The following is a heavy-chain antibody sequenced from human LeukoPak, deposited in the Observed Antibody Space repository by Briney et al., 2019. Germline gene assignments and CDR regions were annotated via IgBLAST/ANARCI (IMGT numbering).Heavy chain of an antibody. CDR2: INPSGGST. J-gene: IGHJ4*02. CDR3: ARDRVGAAIPGVSRIAEYYFDY. CDR1: GYTFTSYA. D-gene: IGHD1-26*01. V-gene: IGHV1-46*01. Sequence: ASVKVSCKASGYTFTSYAMNWVRQAPGQGLEWMGIINPSGGSTSYAQKFQGRVTMTRDTSTSTVYMELNSLRSEDTAVYYCARDRVGAAIPGVSRIAEYYFDYWGQGTLVTVSS.